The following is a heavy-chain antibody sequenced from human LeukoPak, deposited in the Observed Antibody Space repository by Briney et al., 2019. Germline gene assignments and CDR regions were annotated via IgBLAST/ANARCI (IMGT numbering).Heavy chain of an antibody. J-gene: IGHJ3*02. CDR3: ARRSDNLLRFLEWLTRNAFDI. CDR2: INHSGST. V-gene: IGHV4-34*01. Sequence: SETLSLTCAVYGGSFSGYYWSWIRQPPGKGLEWIGEINHSGSTNYNPSLKSRVTISVDTSKNQFSLKLSSVTAADTAVYYCARRSDNLLRFLEWLTRNAFDIWGQGTMVTVSS. CDR1: GGSFSGYY. D-gene: IGHD3-3*01.